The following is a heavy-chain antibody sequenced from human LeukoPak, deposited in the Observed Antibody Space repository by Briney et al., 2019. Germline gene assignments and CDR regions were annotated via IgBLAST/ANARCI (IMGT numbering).Heavy chain of an antibody. V-gene: IGHV1-8*01. CDR1: GYTFTSYD. J-gene: IGHJ5*02. CDR2: MNPNSANT. Sequence: GASVKVSCKASGYTFTSYDINWVRQAPGQGREWMGWMNPNSANTGYAQKFEGRVTMNRNTSISTAYMELSSLRSEDTAVYYCARVPSGGNKFAPWSQGTLVTVSS. D-gene: IGHD6-25*01. CDR3: ARVPSGGNKFAP.